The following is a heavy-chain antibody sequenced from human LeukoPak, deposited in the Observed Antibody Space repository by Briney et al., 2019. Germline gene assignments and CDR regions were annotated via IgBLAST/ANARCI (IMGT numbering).Heavy chain of an antibody. J-gene: IGHJ6*03. CDR2: ISGDGARS. Sequence: SGGSLRLSCAGSGFTFSNYSFLWIRQAPGKGLQYVSVISGDGARSFYAESVKGRFTISRDISKNTLYLQMNSLRVEDTAVYYCAREDYMDVWGKGTTVIVTS. CDR3: AREDYMDV. V-gene: IGHV3-64*02. CDR1: GFTFSNYS.